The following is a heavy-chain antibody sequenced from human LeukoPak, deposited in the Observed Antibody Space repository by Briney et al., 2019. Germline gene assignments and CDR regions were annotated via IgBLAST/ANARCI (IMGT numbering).Heavy chain of an antibody. CDR1: GYTFTKYY. V-gene: IGHV1-46*01. D-gene: IGHD3-3*01. Sequence: ASVKVSCKASGYTFTKYYMNWVRQAPGQGLEWMGIMHPTGDSTNYAQKFQGRVTLTRDTSTGTFYMGLSSLTSEDTAVYYCARHDFDLPMIYSFFVHWGQGTLVTVSS. CDR3: ARHDFDLPMIYSFFVH. J-gene: IGHJ5*02. CDR2: MHPTGDST.